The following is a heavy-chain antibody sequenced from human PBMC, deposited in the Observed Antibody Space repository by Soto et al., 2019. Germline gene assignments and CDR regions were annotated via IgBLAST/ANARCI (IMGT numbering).Heavy chain of an antibody. Sequence: PSENLAPTCAISGDSVSSNSAAWNWIRQSPSRGLEWLGRTYYRSKWYNDYAVSVKSRITINPDTSKNQFSLQLNSVTPEDTAVYYCARQRDAHGWFDPWGQGTLVTVSS. CDR2: TYYRSKWYN. J-gene: IGHJ5*02. CDR3: ARQRDAHGWFDP. D-gene: IGHD6-25*01. V-gene: IGHV6-1*01. CDR1: GDSVSSNSAA.